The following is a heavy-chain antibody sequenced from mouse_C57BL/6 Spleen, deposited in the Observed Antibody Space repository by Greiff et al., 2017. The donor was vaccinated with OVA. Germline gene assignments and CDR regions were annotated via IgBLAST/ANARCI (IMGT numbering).Heavy chain of an antibody. CDR2: IDPENGDT. CDR1: GFNIKDDY. V-gene: IGHV14-4*01. J-gene: IGHJ3*01. D-gene: IGHD2-1*01. CDR3: TDLYYGNSWFAY. Sequence: VQLQQSGAELVRPGASVKLSCTASGFNIKDDYMHWVKQRPEQGLEWIGWIDPENGDTEYASKFQGKATITADTSSNTAYLQLSSLTSEDTAVYYCTDLYYGNSWFAYWGQGTLATVSA.